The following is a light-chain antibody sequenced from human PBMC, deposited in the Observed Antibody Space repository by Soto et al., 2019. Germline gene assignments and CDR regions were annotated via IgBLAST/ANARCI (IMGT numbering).Light chain of an antibody. Sequence: QSVLTQPPSASATPGQRVTISCSGSSSNIGSNAVNWYQQLPGTAPKLLIYNNNQRPSGVPDRFSGSKSGTSASLAISGLQSEDEADYYCAAWDDSLREVFGTGTKPPS. J-gene: IGLJ1*01. CDR2: NNN. V-gene: IGLV1-44*01. CDR3: AAWDDSLREV. CDR1: SSNIGSNA.